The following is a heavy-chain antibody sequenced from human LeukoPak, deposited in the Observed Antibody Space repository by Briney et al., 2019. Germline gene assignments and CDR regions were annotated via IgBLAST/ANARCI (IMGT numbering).Heavy chain of an antibody. CDR1: GGSFSSSSYY. D-gene: IGHD6-19*01. J-gene: IGHJ4*02. CDR2: IYYDGST. V-gene: IGHV4-39*02. Sequence: SETLSLTCTVSGGSFSSSSYYWGWIRQPPGKGLEWIGNIYYDGSTNYNPSLKSRATISVDTSRNHFSLKLSSVTAADTAVFYCARLGYSTGWYDYWGQGTLVTVSS. CDR3: ARLGYSTGWYDY.